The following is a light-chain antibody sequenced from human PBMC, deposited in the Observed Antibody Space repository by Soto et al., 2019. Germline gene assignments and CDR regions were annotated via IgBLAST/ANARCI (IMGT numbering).Light chain of an antibody. CDR3: QVWESYSDVP. V-gene: IGLV3-21*02. CDR2: EDS. CDR1: NIGIRS. Sequence: SYELTQPPSLSVAPGQPPTITGVGDNIGIRSVHWYQQRPGQAPVLVLYEDSDRPSGIPDRFSGSNSGNTATLTISRVEAGDEADYYCQVWESYSDVPFGGGTKLTVL. J-gene: IGLJ3*02.